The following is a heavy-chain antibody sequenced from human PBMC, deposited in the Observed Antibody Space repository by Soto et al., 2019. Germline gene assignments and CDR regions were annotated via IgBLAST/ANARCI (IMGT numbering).Heavy chain of an antibody. V-gene: IGHV3-23*01. D-gene: IGHD5-18*01. CDR3: AKAQVVQLWLPTTNYFDY. CDR1: GFTFSSYA. CDR2: ISGSGGST. Sequence: EVQLLESGGGLVQPGGSLRLSCAASGFTFSSYAMSWVRQAPGKGLEWVSAISGSGGSTYYADSVKGRFTISRDNSKNTLYLQMNSLRAEDTAVYYCAKAQVVQLWLPTTNYFDYWGQGTLVTVSS. J-gene: IGHJ4*02.